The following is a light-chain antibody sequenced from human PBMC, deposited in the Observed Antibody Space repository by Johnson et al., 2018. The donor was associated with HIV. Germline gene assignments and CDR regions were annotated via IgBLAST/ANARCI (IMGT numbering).Light chain of an antibody. CDR1: SSKIGNNY. V-gene: IGLV1-51*01. CDR2: ENN. CDR3: ASWDRSLTVGTV. J-gene: IGLJ1*01. Sequence: QSVLTQPPSVSAAPGQKVTISCSGSSSKIGNNYVSWYQQLPGTAPKLLIYENNKRPSGIPDRFSGSKSGTSATLDITGLQTGDEADYYCASWDRSLTVGTVFGPGTRVTVL.